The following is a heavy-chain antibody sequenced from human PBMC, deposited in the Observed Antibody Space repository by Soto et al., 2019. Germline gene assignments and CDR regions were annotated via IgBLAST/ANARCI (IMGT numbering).Heavy chain of an antibody. V-gene: IGHV3-48*03. CDR2: ISSSAGTI. J-gene: IGHJ5*02. Sequence: GGSLRLSCAASGFTFSSYEMNWVRQAPGKGLEWISYISSSAGTIYYADSVKGRFTISRDNAKNSLFLQMNSLRAEDTAFYYCARGVYDSNGYSYPWGQGTLVTVSS. D-gene: IGHD3-22*01. CDR3: ARGVYDSNGYSYP. CDR1: GFTFSSYE.